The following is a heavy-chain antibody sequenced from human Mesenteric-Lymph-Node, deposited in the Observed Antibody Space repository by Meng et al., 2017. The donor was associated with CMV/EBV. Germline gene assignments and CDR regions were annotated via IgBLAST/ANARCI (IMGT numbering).Heavy chain of an antibody. CDR1: GFTFSTFA. D-gene: IGHD3-3*01. J-gene: IGHJ6*02. V-gene: IGHV3-30*04. Sequence: GGSLRLSCAASGFTFSTFAVHWVRQAPGKGLEWVAVISYDETHKYYADSVKGRFTISRDISKNTVYLQMNSLRVEDTAVYYCARSGVLPYGMDVWGQGTTVTVSS. CDR2: ISYDETHK. CDR3: ARSGVLPYGMDV.